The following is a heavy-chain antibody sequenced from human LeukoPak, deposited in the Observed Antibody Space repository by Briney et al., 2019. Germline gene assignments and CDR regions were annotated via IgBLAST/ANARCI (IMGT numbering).Heavy chain of an antibody. Sequence: PGGSLRLSCAASGFTFSGSAMHWVRQASGKGLEWVGRIRSKANSYATAYAASVKGRFTISRDDSKDTAYLQMNSLKTEDTAVYYCTRTLYYYDSSGYYSPDAFDIWGPGTMVTVSS. CDR1: GFTFSGSA. CDR2: IRSKANSYAT. CDR3: TRTLYYYDSSGYYSPDAFDI. D-gene: IGHD3-22*01. J-gene: IGHJ3*02. V-gene: IGHV3-73*01.